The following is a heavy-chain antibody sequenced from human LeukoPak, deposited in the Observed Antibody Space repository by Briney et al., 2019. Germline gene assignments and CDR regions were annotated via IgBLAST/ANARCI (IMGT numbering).Heavy chain of an antibody. Sequence: SVKVSCKASGYTFTSYGISWVRQAPGQGLEWMGGIIPIFGTANYAQKFQGRVTITADESTSTAYMELSSLRSEDTAVYYCARGGYGGAFDIWGQGTMVTVSS. D-gene: IGHD4-23*01. CDR3: ARGGYGGAFDI. CDR2: IIPIFGTA. V-gene: IGHV1-69*13. J-gene: IGHJ3*02. CDR1: GYTFTSYG.